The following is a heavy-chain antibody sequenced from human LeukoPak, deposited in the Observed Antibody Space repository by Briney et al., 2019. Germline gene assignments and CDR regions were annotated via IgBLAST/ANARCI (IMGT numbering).Heavy chain of an antibody. V-gene: IGHV1-2*02. CDR3: ARDEGIYPTSWFDP. J-gene: IGHJ5*02. D-gene: IGHD5-12*01. CDR1: GYTFTGYY. Sequence: GASVTVSCKASGYTFTGYYMHWVRQAPGQGLEWMGWINPNSGGTNYAQKFQGRVTMTRDTSISTAYMELSRLRSDDTAVYYCARDEGIYPTSWFDPWGQGTLVTVSS. CDR2: INPNSGGT.